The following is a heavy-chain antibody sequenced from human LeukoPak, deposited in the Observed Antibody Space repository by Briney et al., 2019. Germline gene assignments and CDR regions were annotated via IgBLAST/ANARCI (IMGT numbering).Heavy chain of an antibody. Sequence: GGSLRLSCAASGFTFSSYAMSWVRQAPGKGLEWVSVIYSGGNTYYADSVKGRFTISRDNSKNTLYLQMNSLRAEDTAVYYCARALPESSTPKMGDYWGQGTLVTVSS. D-gene: IGHD6-13*01. J-gene: IGHJ4*02. CDR1: GFTFSSYA. CDR2: IYSGGNT. CDR3: ARALPESSTPKMGDY. V-gene: IGHV3-23*03.